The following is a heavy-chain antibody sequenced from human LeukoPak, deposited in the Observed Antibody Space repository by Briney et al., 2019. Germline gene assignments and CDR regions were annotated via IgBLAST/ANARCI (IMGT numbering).Heavy chain of an antibody. CDR3: ARPRGYSGYDPAYFDY. CDR1: GGSFSGYY. V-gene: IGHV4-34*01. CDR2: INHSGST. Sequence: SETLSLTCAVYGGSFSGYYWSWIRQPPGKGLEWIGEINHSGSTNYNPSLKSRVTISVDTSKNQFSLKLSSVTAADTAVYYCARPRGYSGYDPAYFDYWGQGTLVTVSS. D-gene: IGHD5-12*01. J-gene: IGHJ4*02.